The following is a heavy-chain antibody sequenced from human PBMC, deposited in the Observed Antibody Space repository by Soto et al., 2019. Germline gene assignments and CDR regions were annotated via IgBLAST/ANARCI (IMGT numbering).Heavy chain of an antibody. Sequence: SETLSLTCAVYGGSFSGYYWSWIRQPPGKGLEWIGEINHSGSTNYNPSLKSRVTISVDTSKNQFSLKLSSVTAADTAVYYCARGRDIWFGEFEVGMDVWGQGTTVTVSS. J-gene: IGHJ6*02. D-gene: IGHD3-10*01. CDR1: GGSFSGYY. CDR3: ARGRDIWFGEFEVGMDV. V-gene: IGHV4-34*01. CDR2: INHSGST.